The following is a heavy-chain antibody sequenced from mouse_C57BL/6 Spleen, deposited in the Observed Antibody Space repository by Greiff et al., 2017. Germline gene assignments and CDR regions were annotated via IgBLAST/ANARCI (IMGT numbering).Heavy chain of an antibody. CDR1: GFNIKDYY. Sequence: VQLQQSGAELVRPGASVKLSCTAPGFNIKDYYMHWVKQRPEQGVEWIGRIDPEDGDTEYAPKFQGKATMPADTSSNTAYLKLSSLTSEDTAVYDCTTSYDYLWGFANWGQGTLVTVSA. J-gene: IGHJ3*01. CDR2: IDPEDGDT. D-gene: IGHD2-4*01. V-gene: IGHV14-1*01. CDR3: TTSYDYLWGFAN.